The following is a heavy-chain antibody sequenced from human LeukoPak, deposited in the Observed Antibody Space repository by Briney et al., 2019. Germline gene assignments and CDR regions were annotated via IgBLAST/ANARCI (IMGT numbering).Heavy chain of an antibody. CDR2: IYYSGST. CDR1: GGSISSYY. J-gene: IGHJ4*02. V-gene: IGHV4-59*01. D-gene: IGHD2-21*02. Sequence: PSETLSLTCTVSGGSISSYYWSWIRQPPEKGLEWIGYIYYSGSTNYNPSLKSRVTISVDTSKNQFSLKLSSVTAADTAVYYCARDSSYCGGDCYSFDYWGQGTLVTVSS. CDR3: ARDSSYCGGDCYSFDY.